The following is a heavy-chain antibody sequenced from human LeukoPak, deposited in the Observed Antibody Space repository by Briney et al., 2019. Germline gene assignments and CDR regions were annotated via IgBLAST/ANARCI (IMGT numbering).Heavy chain of an antibody. D-gene: IGHD1-7*01. CDR1: GGTFTIYA. Sequence: AAVKVSRKASGGTFTIYAISWVREGPGQGLGLMVGLIPVFGTAHYVQKFQGRVTITADKSTSTAYMELSSLRPEDTAVYYCARVDNWNYGGPGSSKKSPNWFDPWGQGTLVTVSS. J-gene: IGHJ5*02. CDR2: LIPVFGTA. CDR3: ARVDNWNYGGPGSSKKSPNWFDP. V-gene: IGHV1-69*06.